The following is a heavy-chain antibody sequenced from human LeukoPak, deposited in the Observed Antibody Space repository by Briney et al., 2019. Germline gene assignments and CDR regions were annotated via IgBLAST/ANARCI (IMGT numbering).Heavy chain of an antibody. V-gene: IGHV2-70*11. CDR1: GFSLSTSGMC. CDR3: ARIRRRDGYKGDYYYGMDV. CDR2: IDWDDDK. D-gene: IGHD5-24*01. Sequence: SGPTLVNPTQTLTLTCTFSGFSLSTSGMCVSWIRQPPGKALEWLARIDWDDDKYYSTSLKTRLTISKDTSKNQVVLTMTNMDPVDTATYYCARIRRRDGYKGDYYYGMDVWGQGTTVTVSS. J-gene: IGHJ6*02.